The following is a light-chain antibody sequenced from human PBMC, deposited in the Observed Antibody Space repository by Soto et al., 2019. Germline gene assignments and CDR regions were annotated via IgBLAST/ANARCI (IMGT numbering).Light chain of an antibody. J-gene: IGKJ1*01. V-gene: IGKV3-15*01. CDR2: GAS. CDR3: QQYNSWPPTT. Sequence: EIVMTQSPATLSVSPGEGATLPCRATESVTSNLAWYQQKPGQAPRLLIYGASTRATGIPARFSGSGSGTEFTLTISSLQSEDFAVYYCQQYNSWPPTTFGQGTKVDIK. CDR1: ESVTSN.